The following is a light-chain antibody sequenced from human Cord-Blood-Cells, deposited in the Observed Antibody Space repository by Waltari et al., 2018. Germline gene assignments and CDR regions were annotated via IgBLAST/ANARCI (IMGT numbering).Light chain of an antibody. CDR1: QSVSSSY. J-gene: IGKJ4*01. V-gene: IGKV3-20*01. CDR3: QQYGSSPPKLT. Sequence: EIVSTPSPGTPSLSPGERATLSCRASQSVSSSYLAWYQQKPGQAPRLLIYGASSRATGIPDRFSGSGSGTDFTLTISRLEPEDFAVYYCQQYGSSPPKLTFGGGTKVEIK. CDR2: GAS.